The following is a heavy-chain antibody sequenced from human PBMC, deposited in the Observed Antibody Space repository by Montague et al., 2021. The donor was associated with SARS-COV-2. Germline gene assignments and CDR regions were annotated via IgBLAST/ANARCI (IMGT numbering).Heavy chain of an antibody. CDR1: GFPFSSYA. CDR3: ARVIDYYGSGSYPLYYYYGMDF. J-gene: IGHJ6*02. D-gene: IGHD3-10*01. Sequence: SLRLSFAASGFPFSSYAMHWVRQAPGKGLEWVAVISYDGSNKYYADSVKGRFTISRDNSKNTLYLQMNSLRAEDTAVYYCARVIDYYGSGSYPLYYYYGMDFWGQGTMVTVSS. CDR2: ISYDGSNK. V-gene: IGHV3-30*04.